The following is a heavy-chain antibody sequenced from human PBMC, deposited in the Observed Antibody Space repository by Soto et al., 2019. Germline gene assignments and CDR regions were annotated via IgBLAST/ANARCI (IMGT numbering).Heavy chain of an antibody. CDR3: AKDWATPVAGRFLDS. V-gene: IGHV3-30*18. CDR2: ISYEGSNK. J-gene: IGHJ4*02. CDR1: GFNFSDYA. D-gene: IGHD6-19*01. Sequence: GGSLRLSCAASGFNFSDYAMHWVRQAPGKGLEWLAIISYEGSNKYSAGSVKGRFTISRDNSKSTLYLQMNSLRPEDTAVYYCAKDWATPVAGRFLDSWGQGTPVTVSS.